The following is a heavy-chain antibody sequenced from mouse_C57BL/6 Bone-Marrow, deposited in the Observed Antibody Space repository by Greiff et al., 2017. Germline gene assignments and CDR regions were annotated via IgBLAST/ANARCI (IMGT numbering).Heavy chain of an antibody. V-gene: IGHV10-1*01. CDR3: VRHAGYYGSSYAMDY. J-gene: IGHJ4*01. CDR1: GFSFNTYA. D-gene: IGHD1-1*01. Sequence: EVQLVESGGGLVQPKGSLKLSCAASGFSFNTYAMNWVRQAPGKGLEWVARIRSKSNNYATYYADSVKDRFTISRDDSESMLYLQMNNLKTEDTAMYYCVRHAGYYGSSYAMDYWGQGTSVTVSS. CDR2: IRSKSNNYAT.